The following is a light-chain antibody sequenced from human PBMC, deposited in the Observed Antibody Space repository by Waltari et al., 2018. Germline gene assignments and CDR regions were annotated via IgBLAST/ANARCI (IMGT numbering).Light chain of an antibody. CDR1: TSHLGNIL. V-gene: IGLV1-51*01. J-gene: IGLJ2*01. Sequence: SVLPHPPSVSAPPGPKVTIPCSRSTSHLGNILVSSYHQLPGATPKLLIYDNYKRPSGIPDRFSASKSGTSATLDIAGLQIGDEADYYCATWDNSLTAVVFGGGTKLTVL. CDR2: DNY. CDR3: ATWDNSLTAVV.